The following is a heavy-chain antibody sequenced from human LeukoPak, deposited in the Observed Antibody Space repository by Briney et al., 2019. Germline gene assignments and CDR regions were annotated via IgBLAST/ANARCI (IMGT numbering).Heavy chain of an antibody. Sequence: GGSLRLSCAASGFTFSSYGMSWVRQAPGKGLEWVSAVSGSGGSTYYADSVKGRFTISRDNSKNTLYLQMNSLRAEDTAVYYCARVLDTAMASYFDYWGQGTLVTVSS. J-gene: IGHJ4*02. D-gene: IGHD5-18*01. CDR1: GFTFSSYG. V-gene: IGHV3-23*01. CDR2: VSGSGGST. CDR3: ARVLDTAMASYFDY.